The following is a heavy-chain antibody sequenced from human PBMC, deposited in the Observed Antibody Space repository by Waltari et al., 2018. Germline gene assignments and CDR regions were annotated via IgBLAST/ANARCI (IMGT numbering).Heavy chain of an antibody. D-gene: IGHD7-27*01. CDR2: ISSTGSYT. CDR3: ARGGWGFYLDD. Sequence: EVQLVASGGGLVTPGGSLRLSCAASGFPFSSYSMNWVRQAPGKGLEWVSSISSTGSYTHYADSVKGRFTISRDNAKNSLYLQMNSLRAEDTAVYYCARGGWGFYLDDWGQGTLVTFSS. CDR1: GFPFSSYS. J-gene: IGHJ4*02. V-gene: IGHV3-21*01.